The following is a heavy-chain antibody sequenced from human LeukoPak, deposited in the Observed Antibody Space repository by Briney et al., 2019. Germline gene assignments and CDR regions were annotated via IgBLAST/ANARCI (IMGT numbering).Heavy chain of an antibody. CDR1: GFTFSSYA. CDR3: AKFGGQYYYMDV. J-gene: IGHJ6*03. V-gene: IGHV3-23*01. CDR2: ISGSGGST. D-gene: IGHD3-3*01. Sequence: GGSLRLSCAASGFTFSSYAMSWVRQAPGKGLEWVSAISGSGGSTYYADSVKGRFTISRDNSKNTLHLQMNSLRAEDTAVYYCAKFGGQYYYMDVWGKGTTVTVSS.